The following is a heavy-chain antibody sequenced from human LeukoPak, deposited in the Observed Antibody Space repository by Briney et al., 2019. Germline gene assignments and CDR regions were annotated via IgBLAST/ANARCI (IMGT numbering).Heavy chain of an antibody. Sequence: GASVKVSCKTSGYFFSHYGISWVRQAPGQGPEWLGWISGFNDNTNYAQRVQGRVTMTTDTATSTAYMELRSLRSDDTAVYYCARGQCSSTSCYVGVGIFDYWGQGTLVTVSS. CDR1: GYFFSHYG. D-gene: IGHD2-2*01. CDR2: ISGFNDNT. CDR3: ARGQCSSTSCYVGVGIFDY. V-gene: IGHV1-18*01. J-gene: IGHJ4*02.